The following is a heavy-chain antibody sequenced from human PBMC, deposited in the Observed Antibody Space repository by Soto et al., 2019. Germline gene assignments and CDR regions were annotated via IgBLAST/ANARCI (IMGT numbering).Heavy chain of an antibody. J-gene: IGHJ3*02. D-gene: IGHD1-26*01. CDR2: ISGSGGST. V-gene: IGHV3-23*01. CDR1: GFTFSSYA. Sequence: GGSLRLSCAASGFTFSSYAMSWVRQAPGKGLEWVSAISGSGGSTYYADSMKGRFTISRDNSKNTLYLQMNSLRAEDTAVYYCAKGPTEWELLLDAFDIWGQGTMVTVSS. CDR3: AKGPTEWELLLDAFDI.